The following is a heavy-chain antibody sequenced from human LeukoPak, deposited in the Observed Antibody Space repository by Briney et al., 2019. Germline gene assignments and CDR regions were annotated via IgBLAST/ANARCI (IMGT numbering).Heavy chain of an antibody. CDR1: GFTFSSYG. CDR3: ARQFDLHDAFGI. J-gene: IGHJ3*02. V-gene: IGHV3-30*03. D-gene: IGHD3-9*01. CDR2: ISYDGSNK. Sequence: GGSLRLSCAASGFTFSSYGMHWVRQAPGKGLEWVAVISYDGSNKYYADSVKGRFTISRDNSKNSLYLQMNSLRAEDTAVYYCARQFDLHDAFGIWGQGTMVTVSS.